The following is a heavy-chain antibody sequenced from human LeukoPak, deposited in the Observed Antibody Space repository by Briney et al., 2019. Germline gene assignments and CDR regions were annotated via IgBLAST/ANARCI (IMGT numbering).Heavy chain of an antibody. J-gene: IGHJ3*02. V-gene: IGHV1-69*05. Sequence: GASVKLSCKASGCTFSSYAISWVRQAPGQGLEWMGGIIPIFGTANYAQKFKGRVTITTDESTSTAYMELSSLRSEDTAVYYCARDGSGSYADAFDIWGQGTMVTVSS. D-gene: IGHD1-26*01. CDR3: ARDGSGSYADAFDI. CDR2: IIPIFGTA. CDR1: GCTFSSYA.